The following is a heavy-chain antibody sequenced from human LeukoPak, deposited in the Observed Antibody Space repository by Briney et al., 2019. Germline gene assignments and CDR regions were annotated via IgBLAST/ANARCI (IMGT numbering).Heavy chain of an antibody. Sequence: GGSLRLSCTASGFTFSSYWMHWVRQAPGKGLVWVSRINSDGSSSNYADSVKGRFTISRDNAKNTLYLQMNSLRAEDTAVYYCARDSNYIVVGRTGVLGTFDYWGQGTLVTVSS. J-gene: IGHJ4*02. CDR2: INSDGSSS. D-gene: IGHD2-2*01. CDR1: GFTFSSYW. V-gene: IGHV3-74*01. CDR3: ARDSNYIVVGRTGVLGTFDY.